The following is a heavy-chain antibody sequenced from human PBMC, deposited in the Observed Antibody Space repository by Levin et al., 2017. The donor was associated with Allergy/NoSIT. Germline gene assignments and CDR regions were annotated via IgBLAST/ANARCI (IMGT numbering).Heavy chain of an antibody. CDR2: ISYDGSNK. J-gene: IGHJ4*02. V-gene: IGHV3-30*18. CDR1: GFTFSSYG. D-gene: IGHD6-13*01. CDR3: AKIVAAAGTVTDY. Sequence: LSLTCAASGFTFSSYGVHWVRQAPGKGLEWVAVISYDGSNKYYADSVKGRFTISRDNSKNTLYLQMNSLRAEDTAVYYCAKIVAAAGTVTDYWGQGTLVTVSS.